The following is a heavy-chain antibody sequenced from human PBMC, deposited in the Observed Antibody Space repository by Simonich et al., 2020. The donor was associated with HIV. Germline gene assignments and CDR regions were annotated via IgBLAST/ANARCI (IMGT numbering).Heavy chain of an antibody. CDR3: ARLYSGYDNYFQH. Sequence: QVQLQESGPGLVKPSETLSLTCTVSGGSISSYYWSWIRQPPGKGLEWIGYIYYSGSTNSNPSLKSRVTISVDTSKNQFYLKRSSVTAADTAVYYCARLYSGYDNYFQHWGQGTLVTVSS. J-gene: IGHJ1*01. D-gene: IGHD5-12*01. V-gene: IGHV4-59*01. CDR1: GGSISSYY. CDR2: IYYSGST.